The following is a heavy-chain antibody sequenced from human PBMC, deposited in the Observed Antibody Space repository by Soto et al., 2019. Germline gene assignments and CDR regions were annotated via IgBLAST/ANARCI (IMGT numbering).Heavy chain of an antibody. Sequence: GESLKISCKGSGYNFAGYWIAWVRQMPGKGLELMGIIYPSDSDTRYSPSFQGQVTISADKSISTAYLQWSSLKASDTAMYYCARQGYGDLPKTWGQGTLVTVSS. CDR3: ARQGYGDLPKT. J-gene: IGHJ4*02. V-gene: IGHV5-51*01. D-gene: IGHD4-17*01. CDR2: IYPSDSDT. CDR1: GYNFAGYW.